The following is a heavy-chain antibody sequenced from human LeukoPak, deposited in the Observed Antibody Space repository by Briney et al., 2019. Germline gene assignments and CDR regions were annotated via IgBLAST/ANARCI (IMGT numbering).Heavy chain of an antibody. D-gene: IGHD6-6*01. V-gene: IGHV3-23*01. CDR2: ISGSGGST. J-gene: IGHJ4*02. Sequence: GGSLRLSCAASGFTFSSYAMSWVRQAPGKGLEWVSVISGSGGSTYYADSVKGRFTISRDKSKNTLYLQMDSLRAEDTAVYYCAKLASIAARRPVDYWGQGTLVTVSS. CDR1: GFTFSSYA. CDR3: AKLASIAARRPVDY.